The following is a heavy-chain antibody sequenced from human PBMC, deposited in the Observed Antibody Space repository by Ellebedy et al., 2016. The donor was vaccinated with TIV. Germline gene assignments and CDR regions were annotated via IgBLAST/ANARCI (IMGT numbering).Heavy chain of an antibody. CDR2: ISGSGGST. Sequence: GESLKISCAASGFTFSSYAMNWVRQAPGKGLEWVSTISGSGGSTYYADSVKGRFTISRVNSRNTVSLQMNSLRVEDTAVYCCAKRSSEGAVADTWGQGTLVTVSS. J-gene: IGHJ1*01. V-gene: IGHV3-23*01. D-gene: IGHD6-19*01. CDR1: GFTFSSYA. CDR3: AKRSSEGAVADT.